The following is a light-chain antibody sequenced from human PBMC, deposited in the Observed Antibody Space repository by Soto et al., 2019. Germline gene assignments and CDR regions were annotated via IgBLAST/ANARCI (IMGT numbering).Light chain of an antibody. J-gene: IGKJ1*01. CDR2: EAA. CDR3: QQRTYEPWT. Sequence: EVVLTLSPATLSLSSGVRATLSCSASQHVTNHSTRYQQKPGQALILLIYEAADSAPGIPARFSGSGTGTDITHTIQTLAPEELAVYYCQQRTYEPWTFGQETK. V-gene: IGKV3D-11*01. CDR1: QHVTNH.